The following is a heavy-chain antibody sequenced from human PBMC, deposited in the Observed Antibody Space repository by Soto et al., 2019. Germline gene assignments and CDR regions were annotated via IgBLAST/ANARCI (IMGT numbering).Heavy chain of an antibody. Sequence: EVQLVESGGGLVQPGGSLRLSCAASGFTFSSYSMNWVRQAPGKGLEWVSYIITSSSTIYYADSVKGRFTISRDNAENSLYQQMNSLRAEDTALYYCARDGGGGGSYSGDFDYWGQGTLVTVSS. CDR2: IITSSSTI. CDR1: GFTFSSYS. CDR3: ARDGGGGGSYSGDFDY. V-gene: IGHV3-48*01. D-gene: IGHD1-26*01. J-gene: IGHJ4*02.